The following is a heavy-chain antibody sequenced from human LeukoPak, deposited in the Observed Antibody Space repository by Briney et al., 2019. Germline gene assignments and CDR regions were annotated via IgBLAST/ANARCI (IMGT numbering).Heavy chain of an antibody. CDR3: ATLSGGYCSSTSCYIGADAFDI. CDR2: IYHSGST. D-gene: IGHD2-2*02. J-gene: IGHJ3*02. CDR1: GYSISSGYY. V-gene: IGHV4-38-2*01. Sequence: SETLSLTCAVSGYSISSGYYWGWIRQPPGKGLEWIGSIYHSGSTYYNPSLKSRVTISVDTSKNQFSLKLSSVTAADTAVYYCATLSGGYCSSTSCYIGADAFDIWGQGTMVTVSS.